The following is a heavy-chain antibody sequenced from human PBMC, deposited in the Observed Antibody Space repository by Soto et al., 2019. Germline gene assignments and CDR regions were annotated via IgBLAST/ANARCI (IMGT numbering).Heavy chain of an antibody. CDR3: ARVIVSGSGWHYFDY. J-gene: IGHJ4*02. CDR1: GGSFSGYY. CDR2: INHSGST. V-gene: IGHV4-34*01. Sequence: SETLPLTCAVYGGSFSGYYWSWIRQPPGKGLEWIGEINHSGSTNYNPSLKSRVTISVDTSKNQFSLKLSSVTAADTAVYYCARVIVSGSGWHYFDYWGQGTLVTVSS. D-gene: IGHD6-19*01.